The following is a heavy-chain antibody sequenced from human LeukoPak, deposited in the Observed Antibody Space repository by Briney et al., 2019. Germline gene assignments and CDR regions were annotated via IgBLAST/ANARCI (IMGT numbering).Heavy chain of an antibody. D-gene: IGHD2-21*02. Sequence: GGSLRLSCTASGFSFSSFGMHWVRQAPGKGLEWVALIWYDGSNKYYADSVRGRFTISRDNSKNTLYLQMNSLRAEDTAVFYCARSTWCGGDCYPDYWGQGTLVTVSS. CDR3: ARSTWCGGDCYPDY. CDR1: GFSFSSFG. CDR2: IWYDGSNK. J-gene: IGHJ4*02. V-gene: IGHV3-33*01.